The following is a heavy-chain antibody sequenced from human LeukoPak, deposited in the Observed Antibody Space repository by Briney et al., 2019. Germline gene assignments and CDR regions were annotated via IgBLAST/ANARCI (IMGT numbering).Heavy chain of an antibody. Sequence: GASVKVSCKASGYTFTSYDINWVRQATGQGLEWMGWMNPNSGNTDYAQKFQGRVTMSRDTSISTAYMELSSLRSEDTAVYYCARLPKYSRPLDYWGQGTLVTVSS. J-gene: IGHJ4*02. CDR1: GYTFTSYD. D-gene: IGHD6-6*01. CDR3: ARLPKYSRPLDY. V-gene: IGHV1-8*01. CDR2: MNPNSGNT.